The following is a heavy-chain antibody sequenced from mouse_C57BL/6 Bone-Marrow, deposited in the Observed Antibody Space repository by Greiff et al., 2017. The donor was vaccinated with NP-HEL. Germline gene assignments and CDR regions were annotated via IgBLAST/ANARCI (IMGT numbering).Heavy chain of an antibody. J-gene: IGHJ1*03. CDR3: AGWVGYYWYFDV. CDR2: IYPRSGNT. V-gene: IGHV1-81*01. CDR1: GYTFTSYG. Sequence: VQLQQSGAELARPGASVKLSCKASGYTFTSYGISWVKQRTGQGLEWIGEIYPRSGNTYYNEKFKGKATLTADKSSSTAYMELRSLTSEDSAVYFCAGWVGYYWYFDVWGTGTTVTVSS. D-gene: IGHD2-2*01.